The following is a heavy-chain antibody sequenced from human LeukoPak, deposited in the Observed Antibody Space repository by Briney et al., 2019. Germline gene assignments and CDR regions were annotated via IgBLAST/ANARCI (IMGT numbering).Heavy chain of an antibody. CDR3: ARNYDFWSGPYYMDD. Sequence: GGSLRLSCVASGFTFSSYSINWVRQAPGKGLEWVSSISSSSYIYYADSVKGRFTISRDNAKNSLYLQMNSLRAEDTAVYYCARNYDFWSGPYYMDDWGKGTTVTVSS. V-gene: IGHV3-21*01. CDR2: ISSSSYI. CDR1: GFTFSSYS. J-gene: IGHJ6*03. D-gene: IGHD3-3*01.